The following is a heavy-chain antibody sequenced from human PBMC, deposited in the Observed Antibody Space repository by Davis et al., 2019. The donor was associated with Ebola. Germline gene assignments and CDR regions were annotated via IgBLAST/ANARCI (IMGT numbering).Heavy chain of an antibody. CDR1: GGSFSSHP. D-gene: IGHD3-9*01. V-gene: IGHV1-69*13. J-gene: IGHJ4*02. Sequence: SVQVSCKTSGGSFSSHPISWVRQAPRQGLEWMGGIIPIFDTPPYAQTFQGRITITAEGSTSTAYMEWGSLRSENTATYFCARDFDGGNYYFDNLGPGTPVTVSS. CDR3: ARDFDGGNYYFDN. CDR2: IIPIFDTP.